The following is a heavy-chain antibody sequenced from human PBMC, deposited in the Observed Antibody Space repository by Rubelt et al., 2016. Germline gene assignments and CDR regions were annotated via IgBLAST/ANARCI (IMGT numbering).Heavy chain of an antibody. Sequence: SHGDSLKISCKGSGYSFTSYWIGWVRQMPGKGLEWMGIIYPGDSDTRYSPSFQGQVTISADRSISTAYLQWSSLKASDTAMYYCARVTGTTRDFDYWGQGTLVTVSS. CDR2: IYPGDSDT. D-gene: IGHD4-11*01. CDR1: GYSFTSYW. J-gene: IGHJ4*02. V-gene: IGHV5-51*01. CDR3: ARVTGTTRDFDY.